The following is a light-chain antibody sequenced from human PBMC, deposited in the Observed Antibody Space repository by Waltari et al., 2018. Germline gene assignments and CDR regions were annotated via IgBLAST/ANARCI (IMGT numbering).Light chain of an antibody. Sequence: DIQLTQSPSSLSASVGDTVTISCRPSQYIGGYLNWYQLKAGKAPKLLIAGSSRLQDGVPSRFSGSGSGTDFTLTVSSLEPEDFAVYYCQNRRNWPLLTFGGGTKVEIK. CDR1: QYIGGY. CDR2: GSS. CDR3: QNRRNWPLLT. J-gene: IGKJ4*01. V-gene: IGKV1-39*02.